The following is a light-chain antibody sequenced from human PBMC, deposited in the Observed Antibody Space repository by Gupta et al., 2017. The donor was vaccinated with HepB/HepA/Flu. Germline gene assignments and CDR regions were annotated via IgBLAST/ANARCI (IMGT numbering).Light chain of an antibody. CDR1: QSVRTK. V-gene: IGKV3-15*01. CDR2: DAS. J-gene: IGKJ2*01. CDR3: QQYKKWPMYT. Sequence: EIVMTQSPATLSVSPGERATLSCRASQSVRTKLAWYQQKPGQAPRLVIYDASTRVSGIPDRFSGSGYGKEFTLTISSRQSEDFAVYYCQQYKKWPMYTFGQGTKLEIK.